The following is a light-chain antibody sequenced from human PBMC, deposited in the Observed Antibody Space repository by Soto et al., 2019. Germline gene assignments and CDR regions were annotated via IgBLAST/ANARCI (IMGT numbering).Light chain of an antibody. Sequence: QPVLTQSPSASASLGASVKLTCTLSSGHSRYTIAWHQQQPEKGPRFVMRLSSDGGHTKGDRIPDRFSGSSSGAERYLTISRLQSEDEADYYCQTWGTGLQVFGGGTKLTVL. J-gene: IGLJ3*02. CDR2: LSSDGGH. V-gene: IGLV4-69*02. CDR1: SGHSRYT. CDR3: QTWGTGLQV.